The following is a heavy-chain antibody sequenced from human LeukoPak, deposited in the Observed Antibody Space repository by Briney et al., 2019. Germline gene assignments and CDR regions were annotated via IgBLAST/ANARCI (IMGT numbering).Heavy chain of an antibody. Sequence: PGGSLRLSCAASGFTFSSYGMHWVRQAPGKGLEGVAFIRYDGSNKYYADSVKGRFTISRDNSKNTLYLQMNSLRAEDTAVYYCAKTGCSSTSCYGYFDYWGQGTLVTVSS. CDR1: GFTFSSYG. D-gene: IGHD2-2*01. V-gene: IGHV3-30*02. CDR2: IRYDGSNK. CDR3: AKTGCSSTSCYGYFDY. J-gene: IGHJ4*02.